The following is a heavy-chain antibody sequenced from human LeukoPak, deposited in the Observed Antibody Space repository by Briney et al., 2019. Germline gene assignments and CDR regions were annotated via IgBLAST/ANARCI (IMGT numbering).Heavy chain of an antibody. CDR2: IQQDGSEK. Sequence: GGSLRLSCAAPGFTFSNYWMSWVRQAPGKGLEWVANIQQDGSEKYYVDSVKGRFTISRDNAKNSLYLQMDSLRAEDTAVYYCARPQIDDYGDFHYWGQGTLVTVSS. V-gene: IGHV3-7*02. CDR3: ARPQIDDYGDFHY. D-gene: IGHD4-17*01. J-gene: IGHJ4*02. CDR1: GFTFSNYW.